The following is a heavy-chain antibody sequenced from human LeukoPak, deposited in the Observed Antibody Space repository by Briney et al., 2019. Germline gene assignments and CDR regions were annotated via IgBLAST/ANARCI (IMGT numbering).Heavy chain of an antibody. J-gene: IGHJ4*02. Sequence: GGSLRLSCAASGFTFSSYSMNWVRQAPGRGLEWVSSISDSGSNTYYAASVKGRFTISRDNSKNTLFLHLNSLEADEDTAMYYCAKNPDYDVLTGTSFDYWGQGALVTVSS. V-gene: IGHV3-23*01. CDR2: ISDSGSNT. D-gene: IGHD3-9*01. CDR1: GFTFSSYS. CDR3: AKNPDYDVLTGTSFDY.